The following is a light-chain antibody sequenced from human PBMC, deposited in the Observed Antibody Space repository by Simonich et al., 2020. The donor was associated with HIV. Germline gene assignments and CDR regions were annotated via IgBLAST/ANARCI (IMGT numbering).Light chain of an antibody. CDR1: SGSIASNY. V-gene: IGLV6-57*01. CDR2: DDN. CDR3: QSYDSSIRV. Sequence: NFMLTQPHSVSESPGKTVTLSCTRSSGSIASNYVQWYQQRPGGSPTTVIYDDNQRPSGVPDRFSGSIDSSSNSASLTISGLKTEDEADYYCQSYDSSIRVFGGGTKVTVL. J-gene: IGLJ2*01.